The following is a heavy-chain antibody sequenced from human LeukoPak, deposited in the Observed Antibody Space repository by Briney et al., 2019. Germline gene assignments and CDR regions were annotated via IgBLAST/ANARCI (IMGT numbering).Heavy chain of an antibody. V-gene: IGHV4-59*08. CDR2: IYYSGST. J-gene: IGHJ4*02. D-gene: IGHD3-9*01. CDR3: ARVNYDILTGYYTLGYFDY. Sequence: SETLSLTCTVSGGSISSYYWSWIRQPPGKGLEWIGYIYYSGSTNYNPSLKSRVAISVDTSKNQFSLKLSSVTAADTAVYYCARVNYDILTGYYTLGYFDYWGQGTLVTVSS. CDR1: GGSISSYY.